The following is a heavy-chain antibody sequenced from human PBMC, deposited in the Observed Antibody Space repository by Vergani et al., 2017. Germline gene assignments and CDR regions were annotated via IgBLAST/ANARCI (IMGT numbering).Heavy chain of an antibody. CDR3: ARLYGRDSSGSKYFDY. CDR2: IHPADSDT. D-gene: IGHD3-22*01. J-gene: IGHJ4*01. V-gene: IGHV5-51*01. Sequence: EVQLVQSGAEVKKPGESLKISCQISGYSFTNYWIGWVRQMPGKGLEWMGIIHPADSDTRYSPSFQGQVTISVDKSISTAYLQRGSLGASDSAMYYCARLYGRDSSGSKYFDYWGQGTLVTVSS. CDR1: GYSFTNYW.